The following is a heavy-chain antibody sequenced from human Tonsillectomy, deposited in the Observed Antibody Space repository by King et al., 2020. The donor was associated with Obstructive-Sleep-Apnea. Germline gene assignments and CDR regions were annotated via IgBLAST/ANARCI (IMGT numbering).Heavy chain of an antibody. Sequence: VQLVESGGGVVQPGGSLRLSCAASGFSFSSFGMHWVRQGPGKGLEWVALISYDGSNTYYADSVKGRFTISRDNSKNTLSLQMNSLRPDDTAVYYCARGSREPEYWGQGTLVTVSP. CDR3: ARGSREPEY. CDR2: ISYDGSNT. J-gene: IGHJ4*02. V-gene: IGHV3-30*19. D-gene: IGHD1-26*01. CDR1: GFSFSSFG.